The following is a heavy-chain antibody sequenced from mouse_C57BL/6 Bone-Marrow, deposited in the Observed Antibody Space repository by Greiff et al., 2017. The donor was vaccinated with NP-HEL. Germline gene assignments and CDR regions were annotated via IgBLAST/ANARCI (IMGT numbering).Heavy chain of an antibody. D-gene: IGHD1-1*01. V-gene: IGHV1-50*01. CDR1: GYTFTSYW. CDR2: IDPSDSYT. CDR3: ARPQDYYGSSHWYFDV. Sequence: QVQLQQPGAELVKPGASVKLSCKASGYTFTSYWMQWVKQRPGQGLEWIGEIDPSDSYTNYNQKFKGKATLTVDTSSSTAYMQPSSLTSEDSAVYYCARPQDYYGSSHWYFDVWGTGTTVTVSS. J-gene: IGHJ1*03.